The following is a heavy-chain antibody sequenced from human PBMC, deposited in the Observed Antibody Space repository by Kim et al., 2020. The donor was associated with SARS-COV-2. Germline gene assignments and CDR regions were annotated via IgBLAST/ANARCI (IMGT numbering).Heavy chain of an antibody. V-gene: IGHV3-43*02. J-gene: IGHJ4*02. Sequence: GGSLRLSCAASGFTFDDYAMHWVRQAPGKGLEWVSLISGDGGSTYYADSVKGRFTISRDNSKNSLYLQMNSLRTEDPALYYCAKDIGAGPSSIGYWGQGTLVTVSS. CDR3: AKDIGAGPSSIGY. CDR1: GFTFDDYA. D-gene: IGHD1-26*01. CDR2: ISGDGGST.